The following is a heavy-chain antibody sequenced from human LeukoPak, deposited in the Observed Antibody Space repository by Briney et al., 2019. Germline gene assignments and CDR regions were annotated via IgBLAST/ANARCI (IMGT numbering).Heavy chain of an antibody. D-gene: IGHD5-18*01. CDR3: ARQAKYSYGSREAFDY. V-gene: IGHV4-59*08. CDR1: GGSISSYY. CDR2: IYYSGST. Sequence: SETLSLTCTVSGGSISSYYWSWLRQPPGKGLEWIGYIYYSGSTNYNPSLKSRVTISVDTSKNQFSLKLSSVTAADTAVYYCARQAKYSYGSREAFDYWGQGTLVTVSS. J-gene: IGHJ4*02.